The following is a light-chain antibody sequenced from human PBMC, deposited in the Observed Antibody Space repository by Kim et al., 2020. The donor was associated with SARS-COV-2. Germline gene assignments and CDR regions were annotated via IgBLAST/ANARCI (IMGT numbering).Light chain of an antibody. Sequence: GQSITISCTGTSSDVGIYNYVSWYQQHPGKAPKLILDDVTHRPAGVSDRFSCSKSGNTASLTIPGLQIDDEADYYCFSYTCSITLVFGGGTQLTVL. CDR1: SSDVGIYNY. J-gene: IGLJ2*01. CDR2: DVT. CDR3: FSYTCSITLV. V-gene: IGLV2-14*03.